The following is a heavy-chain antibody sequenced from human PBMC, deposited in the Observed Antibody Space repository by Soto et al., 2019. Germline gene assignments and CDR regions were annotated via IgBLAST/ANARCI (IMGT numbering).Heavy chain of an antibody. V-gene: IGHV4-39*01. CDR3: ARHLYSGDSRGSFGY. J-gene: IGHJ4*02. CDR1: DDSIGRSNYF. Sequence: QLQLQESGPGLVKPSETLSLTCTVSDDSIGRSNYFWGWIRQPPGKGLEWIGNIFYSGNTHYNPSLKGRVTISLDTSNYHCSLRVSSVTAADTAVYFCARHLYSGDSRGSFGYWGPGALVIVSS. D-gene: IGHD6-19*01. CDR2: IFYSGNT.